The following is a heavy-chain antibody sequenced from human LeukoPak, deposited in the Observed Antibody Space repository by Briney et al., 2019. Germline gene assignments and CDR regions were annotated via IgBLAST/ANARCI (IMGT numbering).Heavy chain of an antibody. V-gene: IGHV1-69*13. J-gene: IGHJ5*02. D-gene: IGHD3-3*01. CDR2: IIPIFGTA. CDR3: ARSFWSGYYIIQNWFDP. Sequence: SVKVSCKASGYTFTSYGISWVRQAPGQGLEWMGGIIPIFGTANYAQKFQGRVTITADESTSTAYMELSSLRSEDTAVYYCARSFWSGYYIIQNWFDPWGQGTLVTVSS. CDR1: GYTFTSYG.